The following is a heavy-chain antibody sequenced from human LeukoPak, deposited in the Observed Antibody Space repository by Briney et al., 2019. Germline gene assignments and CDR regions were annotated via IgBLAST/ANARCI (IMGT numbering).Heavy chain of an antibody. CDR3: ASPNGYTSSWYGGY. Sequence: SETLSLTCTVSGGSISSGDYYWSWIRQPPGKGLEWIGYIYYSGSTYYNPSLKSRITISVDASKNQFSLKLSSVTAADTAVYYCASPNGYTSSWYGGYWGQGTLVTVSS. V-gene: IGHV4-30-4*01. CDR2: IYYSGST. D-gene: IGHD6-13*01. CDR1: GGSISSGDYY. J-gene: IGHJ4*02.